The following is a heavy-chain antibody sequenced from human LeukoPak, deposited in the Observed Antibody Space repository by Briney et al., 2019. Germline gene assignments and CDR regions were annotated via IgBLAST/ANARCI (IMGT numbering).Heavy chain of an antibody. CDR2: ISSSSSYI. CDR3: ARVSITMVRGVIPNPLDY. V-gene: IGHV3-21*01. CDR1: GFTFSSYS. D-gene: IGHD3-10*01. Sequence: GGSLRLSCTASGFTFSSYSMNWVRQAPGKGLEWVSSISSSSSYIYYADSVKGRFTISRDNAKNSLYLQMNSLRAEDTAVYYCARVSITMVRGVIPNPLDYWGQGTLVTVSS. J-gene: IGHJ4*02.